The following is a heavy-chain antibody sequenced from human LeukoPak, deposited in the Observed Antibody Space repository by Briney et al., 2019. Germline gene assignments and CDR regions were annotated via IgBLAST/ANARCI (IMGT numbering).Heavy chain of an antibody. CDR1: DGSISSTSYY. CDR2: IYYIGSN. Sequence: SETLSLTCTVSDGSISSTSYYWGWIRQPPGKGLEGSGSIYYIGSNHYNPSLKSRVTISVDTSKKKFSMKLSSVPAADTAVYYCARQRPLAYCGGDCYSGNFDYWGQGTLVTVSS. J-gene: IGHJ4*02. D-gene: IGHD2-21*02. CDR3: ARQRPLAYCGGDCYSGNFDY. V-gene: IGHV4-39*01.